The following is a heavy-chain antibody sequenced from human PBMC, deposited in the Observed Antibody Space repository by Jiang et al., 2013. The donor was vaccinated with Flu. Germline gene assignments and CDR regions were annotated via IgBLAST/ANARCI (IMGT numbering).Heavy chain of an antibody. D-gene: IGHD5-12*01. J-gene: IGHJ4*02. CDR2: IYTSGST. CDR1: GGSISSGSYY. Sequence: GLVKPSQTLSLTCTVSGGSISSGSYYWSWIRQPAGKGLEWIGRIYTSGSTNYNPSLKSRVTISVDTSKNQFSLKLSSVTAADTAVYYCAREQPDIVGTGYFDYWGQGTLVTVSS. CDR3: AREQPDIVGTGYFDY. V-gene: IGHV4-61*02.